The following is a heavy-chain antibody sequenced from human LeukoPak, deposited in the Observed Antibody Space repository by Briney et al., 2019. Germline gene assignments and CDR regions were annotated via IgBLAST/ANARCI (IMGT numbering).Heavy chain of an antibody. Sequence: SETLSLTCAVYGGSFSGYYWSWIRQPPGKGLEWIGSVYHSGSTYYNPSLKSRVTISVDTSKNQFSLRLSSVTAANTAVYYCARGTAVAGALDYWGQGTLVPVSS. D-gene: IGHD6-19*01. J-gene: IGHJ4*02. CDR1: GGSFSGYY. V-gene: IGHV4-34*01. CDR2: VYHSGST. CDR3: ARGTAVAGALDY.